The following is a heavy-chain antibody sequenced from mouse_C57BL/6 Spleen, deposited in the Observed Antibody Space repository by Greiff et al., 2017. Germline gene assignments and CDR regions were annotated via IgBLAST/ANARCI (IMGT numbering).Heavy chain of an antibody. V-gene: IGHV3-6*01. CDR3: ARAGYYGYFDV. CDR2: ISYDGSN. Sequence: DVQLQESGPGLVKPSQSLSLTCSVTGYSITSGYYWKWIRQFPGNKLEWMGYISYDGSNNYNPSLKNRISITRDTSKNQFFLKLNSVTTEDTATYYCARAGYYGYFDVWGTGTTVTVSS. CDR1: GYSITSGYY. D-gene: IGHD2-2*01. J-gene: IGHJ1*03.